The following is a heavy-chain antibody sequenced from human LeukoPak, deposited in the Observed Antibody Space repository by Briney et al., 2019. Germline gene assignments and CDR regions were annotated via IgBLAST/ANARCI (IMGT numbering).Heavy chain of an antibody. CDR3: ARFETIAVATVDY. CDR1: GFTFSTYS. J-gene: IGHJ4*02. V-gene: IGHV3-21*01. Sequence: GGSLRLSCAASGFTFSTYSMNWVRQAPGKGLEWVSSISRSGRTIYYADSVKGRFTISRDNAKNSLYLQMNSLRAEDTAMYYCARFETIAVATVDYWGQGTLVAVSS. CDR2: ISRSGRTI. D-gene: IGHD6-13*01.